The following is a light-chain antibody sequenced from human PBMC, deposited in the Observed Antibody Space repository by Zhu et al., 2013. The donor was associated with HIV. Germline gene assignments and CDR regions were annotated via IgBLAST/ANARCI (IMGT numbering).Light chain of an antibody. V-gene: IGKV1-9*01. Sequence: DIQLTQSPSFLSASVGDRVSITCRASQRISNFLAWYHQKPGKAPDLLIYAASSLQSGVPSKFSGSGSGTEFTLTISSLQTDDFATYYCQQYNSYSKTFGQGTKVEIK. CDR1: QRISNF. CDR2: AAS. J-gene: IGKJ1*01. CDR3: QQYNSYSKT.